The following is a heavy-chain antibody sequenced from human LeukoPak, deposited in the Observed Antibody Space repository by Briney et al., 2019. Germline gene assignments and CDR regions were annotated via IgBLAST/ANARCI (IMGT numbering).Heavy chain of an antibody. D-gene: IGHD5-18*01. CDR2: ISAYNGNT. CDR3: ARFGGPGVDTAMVYYFDY. CDR1: GYTFTSYY. J-gene: IGHJ4*02. Sequence: ASVKVSCKASGYTFTSYYMHWVRQAPGQGLEWMGWISAYNGNTNYAQKLQGRVTMTTDTSTSTAYMELRSLRSDDTAVYYCARFGGPGVDTAMVYYFDYWGQGTLVTVSS. V-gene: IGHV1-18*04.